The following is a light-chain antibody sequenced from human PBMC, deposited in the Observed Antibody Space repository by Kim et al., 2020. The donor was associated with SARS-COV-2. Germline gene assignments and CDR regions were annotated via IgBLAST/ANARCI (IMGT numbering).Light chain of an antibody. Sequence: DIVMTQSPDSLAVSLGERATINCKSSQSVLYTSNNKNYLAWYQQKPGQPPKLLIDRASTRESGVPDRFSGSGSGTDFTLTISSLQAEDVALYFCQQYYGSPPTFGQGTKVDIK. CDR2: RAS. CDR1: QSVLYTSNNKNY. J-gene: IGKJ1*01. V-gene: IGKV4-1*01. CDR3: QQYYGSPPT.